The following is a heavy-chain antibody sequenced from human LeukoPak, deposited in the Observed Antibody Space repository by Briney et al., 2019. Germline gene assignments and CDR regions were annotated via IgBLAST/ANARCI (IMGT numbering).Heavy chain of an antibody. Sequence: PGGSLRLSCAASGFTFSSYSMNWVRQAPGKGLEWVSYISSSGSTVYYADSVKGRFTTSRDNAKNSLYLQMNSLRAEDTAVYYCARGLRITFDYWGQGTLVTVSS. CDR1: GFTFSSYS. D-gene: IGHD3-10*01. V-gene: IGHV3-48*04. CDR3: ARGLRITFDY. J-gene: IGHJ4*02. CDR2: ISSSGSTV.